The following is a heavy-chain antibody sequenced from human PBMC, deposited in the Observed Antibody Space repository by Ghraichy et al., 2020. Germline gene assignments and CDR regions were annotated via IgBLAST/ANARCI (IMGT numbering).Heavy chain of an antibody. J-gene: IGHJ4*02. D-gene: IGHD2-21*02. CDR3: ACGGDRDLFDH. V-gene: IGHV2-70*11. CDR2: IDWDDDK. Sequence: SGPTLVKPTQTLTLTCTVSGFSLSNGGMGANWVRQPPGKALEWLARIDWDDDKYYSTSLKTRVTISKDSSKNQVVLTMANMDPLDTATYYCACGGDRDLFDHWGQGILVTVSS. CDR1: GFSLSNGGMG.